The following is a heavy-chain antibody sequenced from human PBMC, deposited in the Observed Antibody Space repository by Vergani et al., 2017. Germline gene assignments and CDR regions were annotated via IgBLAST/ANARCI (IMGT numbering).Heavy chain of an antibody. CDR1: NFSVKNGYY. D-gene: IGHD4-17*01. CDR2: IYHSGAT. CDR3: ASLTNYADSIYWYFDR. V-gene: IGHV4-38-2*02. J-gene: IGHJ2*01. Sequence: QVNLQESGPGLVKPSATLSLTCTVSNFSVKNGYYWGWIRQPPGKGLEFVASIYHSGATAYNPSLESRVTISVDTSKNDFSLKLTSVTAADTAAYFCASLTNYADSIYWYFDRWGRGTLVTVSS.